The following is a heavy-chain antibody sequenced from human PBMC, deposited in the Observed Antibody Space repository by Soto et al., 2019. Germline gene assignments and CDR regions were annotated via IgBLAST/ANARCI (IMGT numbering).Heavy chain of an antibody. CDR2: IWYNGNNK. J-gene: IGHJ3*01. V-gene: IGHV3-33*01. Sequence: QVNLVEAGGGVVQPGKSLRLSCAASGFTFSSYGMHWVRQAPGKGLEWVAVIWYNGNNKYFADSVKGRFTISRDNSNNKLYLKMNSLRAGDTADYYHARERDPGSTRVDFDVWGQGPMVTSSS. CDR1: GFTFSSYG. D-gene: IGHD3-10*01. CDR3: ARERDPGSTRVDFDV.